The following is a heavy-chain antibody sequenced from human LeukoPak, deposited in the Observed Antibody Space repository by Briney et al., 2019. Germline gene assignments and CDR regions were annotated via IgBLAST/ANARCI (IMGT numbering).Heavy chain of an antibody. D-gene: IGHD6-13*01. CDR3: ARDQPSWCGSSWTH. CDR2: INHSGST. V-gene: IGHV4-34*01. CDR1: GGSFSGYY. Sequence: KPSETLSLTCAVYGGSFSGYYWSWIRQPPGKGLEWIGEINHSGSTNYNPSLKSRVTLSVDTSKNQFSLKLSSVTAADTAVYYCARDQPSWCGSSWTHWGQGTLVPVS. J-gene: IGHJ4*02.